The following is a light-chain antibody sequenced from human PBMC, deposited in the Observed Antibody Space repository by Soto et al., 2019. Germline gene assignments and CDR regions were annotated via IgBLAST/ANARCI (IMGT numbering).Light chain of an antibody. J-gene: IGKJ5*01. V-gene: IGKV3-20*01. CDR3: QQYGNSPIT. Sequence: PGERATLSCRASQSVTNNYLAWYQQKPGQAPRLLIDGASSRATGVPDRFSGTGSGTDFTLTISRLEPEDFAVFYCQQYGNSPITFGQGIRLEIK. CDR1: QSVTNNY. CDR2: GAS.